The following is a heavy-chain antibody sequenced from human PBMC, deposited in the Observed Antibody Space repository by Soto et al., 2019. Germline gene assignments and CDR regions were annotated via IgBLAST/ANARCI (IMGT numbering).Heavy chain of an antibody. CDR3: TSGITMVRGVNTDY. CDR2: IRSKANSYAT. Sequence: EVQLVESGGGLVQPGGSLKLSCAASGFTFSGSAMHWVRQASGKGLEWVGRIRSKANSYATAYAASVKGRFTISRDDSKNTAYLQMNSLKTEDTAVYYCTSGITMVRGVNTDYWGQGTLVTVSS. D-gene: IGHD3-10*01. V-gene: IGHV3-73*02. CDR1: GFTFSGSA. J-gene: IGHJ4*02.